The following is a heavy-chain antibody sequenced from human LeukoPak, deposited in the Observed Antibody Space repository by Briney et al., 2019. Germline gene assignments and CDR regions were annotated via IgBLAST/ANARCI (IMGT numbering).Heavy chain of an antibody. J-gene: IGHJ6*02. CDR1: GGSISSYY. CDR3: ARGVSSGWQYYYYYGMDV. V-gene: IGHV4-59*01. CDR2: IYYSRST. Sequence: SETLSLTCTVSGGSISSYYWSWIRQPPGKGLEWIGYIYYSRSTNYNPSLKSRVTISVDTSKNQFSLKLSSVTAADTAVYYCARGVSSGWQYYYYYGMDVWGQGTTVTVSS. D-gene: IGHD6-19*01.